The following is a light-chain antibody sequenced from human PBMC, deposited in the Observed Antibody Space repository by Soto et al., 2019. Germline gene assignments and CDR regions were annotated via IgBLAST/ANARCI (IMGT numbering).Light chain of an antibody. CDR2: GAS. J-gene: IGKJ5*01. V-gene: IGKV3-15*01. Sequence: ETVLTQSPATLSLSPGESATLSCRASQSVSTYLAWYQQKPGQAPRLLIYGASTRATGFPARFSGSGSGTEFTLTISSLQSEDFAVYYCQHCNNWPITFGQGTRLEIK. CDR1: QSVSTY. CDR3: QHCNNWPIT.